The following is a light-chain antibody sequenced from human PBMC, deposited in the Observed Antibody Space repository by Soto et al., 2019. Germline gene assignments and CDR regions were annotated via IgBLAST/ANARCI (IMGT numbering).Light chain of an antibody. Sequence: EIVMTQSPATLSVSAGERVTLSCRASQSVSSNLAWYQQKPGQAPRLLIYGASTRATGIPARFSGSGSGTDFTLTISSLQSADVAVYYCQQYNNWPPLTFGGGTKVEIK. V-gene: IGKV3D-15*01. CDR3: QQYNNWPPLT. CDR1: QSVSSN. CDR2: GAS. J-gene: IGKJ4*01.